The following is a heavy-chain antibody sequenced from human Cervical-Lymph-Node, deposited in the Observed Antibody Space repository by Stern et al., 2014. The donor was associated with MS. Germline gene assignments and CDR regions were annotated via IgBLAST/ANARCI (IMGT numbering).Heavy chain of an antibody. CDR2: IDNSGGT. J-gene: IGHJ6*02. CDR1: GDSSSFYY. V-gene: IGHV4-59*01. Sequence: QLQLQESGPRVVKPSETLSLVCTVSGDSSSFYYWNWIPQPPGKGLEWIGYIDNSGGTNYNPSLWSRVTISRDTSKNQISLKLTSVTAADTAVYYCARLDHYYGMDVWGQGTTVTVSS. CDR3: ARLDHYYGMDV.